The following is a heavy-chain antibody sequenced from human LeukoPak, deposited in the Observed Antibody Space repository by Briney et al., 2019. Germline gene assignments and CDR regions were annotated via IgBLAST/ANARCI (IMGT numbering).Heavy chain of an antibody. CDR1: GFTFSSYS. CDR3: ARGGLNRGTFDY. Sequence: SGGSLRLSRAASGFTFSSYSMNWVRQAPGKGLEWVSSISSSSYIYYADSVKGRFTISRDNAKNPLYLQMNSLRAEDTAVYYCARGGLNRGTFDYWGQGTLVTVSS. D-gene: IGHD1-1*01. J-gene: IGHJ4*02. V-gene: IGHV3-21*04. CDR2: ISSSSYI.